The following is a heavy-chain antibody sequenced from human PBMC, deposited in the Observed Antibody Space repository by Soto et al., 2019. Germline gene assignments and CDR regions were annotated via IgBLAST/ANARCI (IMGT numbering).Heavy chain of an antibody. CDR3: ARLRSGWSIDY. CDR1: GFSFSGNW. J-gene: IGHJ4*02. V-gene: IGHV3-7*03. D-gene: IGHD6-19*01. Sequence: GGSLRLSFAASGFSFSGNWMTWVSQAPGKGLEWVANVNEDGSEKNYVDSVKGRFTISRDNAKNSLYLQVNSLTDADTAVYYCARLRSGWSIDYWGQGALVTVSS. CDR2: VNEDGSEK.